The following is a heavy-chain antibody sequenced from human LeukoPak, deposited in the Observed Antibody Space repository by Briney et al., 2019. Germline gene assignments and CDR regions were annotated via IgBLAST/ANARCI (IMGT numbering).Heavy chain of an antibody. CDR2: IRYDGSNK. J-gene: IGHJ6*03. D-gene: IGHD2-21*01. V-gene: IGHV3-30*02. CDR1: GFTFSSYG. Sequence: QPGGSLRFSCAASGFTFSSYGMHWVHQAPGKGLEWVAFIRYDGSNKYYADSVKGRFTISRDNSKSTLYLQMNSLRAEDTAVYYCAKVAHIMVYYYYYMDVWGKGTTVTVSS. CDR3: AKVAHIMVYYYYYMDV.